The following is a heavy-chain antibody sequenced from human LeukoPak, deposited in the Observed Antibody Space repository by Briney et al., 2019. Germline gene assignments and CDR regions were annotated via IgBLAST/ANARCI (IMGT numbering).Heavy chain of an antibody. CDR3: ARGKEREYYHDSKNLRRYNWFDS. CDR2: ISSNGGST. D-gene: IGHD3-22*01. J-gene: IGHJ5*01. CDR1: GFTFSSYA. V-gene: IGHV3-64*04. Sequence: GGSLRLSCSASGFTFSSYAMHWVRQAPGKGLEYVSAISSNGGSTYYADSVKGRFTISRDNSKNALYLQMNSLRAEDTAVYYCARGKEREYYHDSKNLRRYNWFDSWGQGTLVTVSS.